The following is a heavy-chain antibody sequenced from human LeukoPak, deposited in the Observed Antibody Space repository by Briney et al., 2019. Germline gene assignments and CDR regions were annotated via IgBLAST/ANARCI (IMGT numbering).Heavy chain of an antibody. Sequence: ASVKVSCKASGYTFTSYGISWVRQAPGQGLEWMGWISAYNGNTNYAQKLQGRVTMTTDTSTSTAYMELRSLRSDDTAVYYCARDYLTMVRGVKGAPNWFDPWGQGTLVTVSS. D-gene: IGHD3-10*01. J-gene: IGHJ5*02. CDR1: GYTFTSYG. CDR2: ISAYNGNT. V-gene: IGHV1-18*01. CDR3: ARDYLTMVRGVKGAPNWFDP.